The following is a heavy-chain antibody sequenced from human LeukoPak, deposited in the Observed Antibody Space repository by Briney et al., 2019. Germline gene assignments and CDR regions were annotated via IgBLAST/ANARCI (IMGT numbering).Heavy chain of an antibody. CDR2: ISYDGSNK. Sequence: GRSLRLSCAASGFTFSSYAMHWVRQAPGKGLEWVAVISYDGSNKYYADSVKGRFTISRDNSKNTLYLQMNSLRAEDTAVYYCARGDSSGYRTLDYWGQGTLVSVSS. V-gene: IGHV3-30-3*01. CDR3: ARGDSSGYRTLDY. D-gene: IGHD3-22*01. J-gene: IGHJ4*02. CDR1: GFTFSSYA.